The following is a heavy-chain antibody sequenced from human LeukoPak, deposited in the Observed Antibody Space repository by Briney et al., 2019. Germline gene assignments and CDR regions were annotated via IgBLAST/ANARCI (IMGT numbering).Heavy chain of an antibody. V-gene: IGHV4-31*03. CDR1: GVSISRGGYY. CDR2: MYYSGNT. D-gene: IGHD2-2*01. CDR3: ARDSEYQPENWFDP. J-gene: IGHJ5*02. Sequence: PSQTLSLTCTVSGVSISRGGYYWSWIRQHPGKGLEWIGYMYYSGNTYYNPSLKSRVTISVDTSKNQFSLKLTSVTAADTAVYYCARDSEYQPENWFDPWGQGTLVTVSS.